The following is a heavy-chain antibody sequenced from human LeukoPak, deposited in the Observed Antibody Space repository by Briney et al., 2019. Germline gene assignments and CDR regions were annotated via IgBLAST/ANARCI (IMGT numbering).Heavy chain of an antibody. V-gene: IGHV1-69*04. J-gene: IGHJ4*02. CDR3: ARVAGKVDS. CDR1: GGPFNNYA. Sequence: ASVKVSCKASGGPFNNYAYSWVRQAPGQGLDWMGRIIPIIDLANYAQKFQGRVTITADKSTSIVYMELSSLRSEDTAVYFCARVAGKVDSWGQGTLVTVSS. CDR2: IIPIIDLA. D-gene: IGHD6-19*01.